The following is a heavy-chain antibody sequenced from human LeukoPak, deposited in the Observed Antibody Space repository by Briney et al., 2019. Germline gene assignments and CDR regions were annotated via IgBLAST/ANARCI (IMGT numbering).Heavy chain of an antibody. CDR3: ARGGGGLHSMDV. V-gene: IGHV1-2*02. CDR1: GYIFNDYY. CDR2: INPKSGDT. Sequence: ASVKVSCKASGYIFNDYYMHWVRQAPGQGLEWMGWINPKSGDTSSAQSFRGRVTMTRDTSISAAYIELSGLRSDDTAIYYWARGGGGLHSMDVWGQGTTVTVSS. J-gene: IGHJ6*02. D-gene: IGHD3-16*01.